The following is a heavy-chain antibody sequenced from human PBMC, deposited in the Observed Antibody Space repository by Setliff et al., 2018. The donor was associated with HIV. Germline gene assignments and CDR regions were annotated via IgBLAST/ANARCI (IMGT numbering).Heavy chain of an antibody. D-gene: IGHD6-6*01. CDR3: ARPPFGSSSGYSYYYYMDV. CDR1: GFTFSTFS. V-gene: IGHV3-30*03. CDR2: ISYHGSDK. J-gene: IGHJ6*03. Sequence: GSLRLSCAASGFTFSTFSMSWVRQSPGKGLEWVAVISYHGSDKYYAESVKGRFTLSRDNSKKTVYLQMNSLTVEDTAVYYCARPPFGSSSGYSYYYYMDVWGKGTTVTVSS.